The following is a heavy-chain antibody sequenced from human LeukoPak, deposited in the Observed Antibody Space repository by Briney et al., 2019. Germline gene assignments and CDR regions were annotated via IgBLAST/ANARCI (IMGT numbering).Heavy chain of an antibody. D-gene: IGHD6-13*01. V-gene: IGHV1-8*03. CDR2: MNPNSGDT. Sequence: ASVKVSCKASGYTFTNCDINWVRQATGQGLEWMGRMNPNSGDTGYAQNFQGRVSITRNTSISTAYMELSSLRSEDTAVYYCARDMRGAAAADDAFDIWGQGTLVTVSS. J-gene: IGHJ3*02. CDR1: GYTFTNCD. CDR3: ARDMRGAAAADDAFDI.